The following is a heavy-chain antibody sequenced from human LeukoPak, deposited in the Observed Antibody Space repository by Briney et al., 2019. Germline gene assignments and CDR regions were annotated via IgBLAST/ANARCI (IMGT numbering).Heavy chain of an antibody. CDR2: IIPIFATA. D-gene: IGHD3-22*01. Sequence: SVKVSCKASGGTFSSYAISWVRQAPGQGLEWMGGIIPIFATANYAQKFQGRVTITADESTSTAYMELSSLRSEDTAVYYCARGLITTRSHFDYWGQGTLVTVSS. CDR3: ARGLITTRSHFDY. CDR1: GGTFSSYA. V-gene: IGHV1-69*01. J-gene: IGHJ4*02.